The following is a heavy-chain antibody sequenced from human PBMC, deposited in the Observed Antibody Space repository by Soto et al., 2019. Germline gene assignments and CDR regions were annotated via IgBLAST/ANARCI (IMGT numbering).Heavy chain of an antibody. CDR2: IYYSGST. CDR1: GGSISSYY. D-gene: IGHD2-2*01. V-gene: IGHV4-59*01. J-gene: IGHJ5*02. CDR3: ARGNIVVVPNHSWFDP. Sequence: LSLTCTVSGGSISSYYWSWIRQPPGKGLEWIGYIYYSGSTNYNPSLKSRVTISVDTSKNQFSLKLSSVTAADTAVYYCARGNIVVVPNHSWFDPWGQGTLVTVS.